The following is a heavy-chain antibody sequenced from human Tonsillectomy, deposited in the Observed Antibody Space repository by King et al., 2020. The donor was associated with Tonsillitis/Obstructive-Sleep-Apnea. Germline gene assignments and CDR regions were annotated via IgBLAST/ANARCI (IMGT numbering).Heavy chain of an antibody. CDR1: GGSISSSSYY. D-gene: IGHD6-19*01. Sequence: QLQESGPGLVKPSETLSLTCTVSGGSISSSSYYWGWIRQPPGKGLEWIGSIYYSGSTYYNPSLKSRVTISVDTSKNQFSLKLSSVTAADTAVYYCARQSGWNPAYYWGQGTLVTVSS. CDR3: ARQSGWNPAYY. J-gene: IGHJ4*02. V-gene: IGHV4-39*01. CDR2: IYYSGST.